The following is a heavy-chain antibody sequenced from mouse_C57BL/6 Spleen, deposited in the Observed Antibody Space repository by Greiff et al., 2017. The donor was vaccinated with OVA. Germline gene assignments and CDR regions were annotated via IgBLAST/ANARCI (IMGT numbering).Heavy chain of an antibody. CDR2: ISYDGSN. D-gene: IGHD1-1*01. Sequence: EVKLQESGPGLVKPSQSLSLTCSVTGYSITSGYYWNWIRQFPGNKLEWMGYISYDGSNNYNPSLKNRISITRDTSKNQFFLKLNSVTTEDTATYYCARDIIYYYGSSLRYFDVWGTGTTVTVSS. J-gene: IGHJ1*03. V-gene: IGHV3-6*01. CDR3: ARDIIYYYGSSLRYFDV. CDR1: GYSITSGYY.